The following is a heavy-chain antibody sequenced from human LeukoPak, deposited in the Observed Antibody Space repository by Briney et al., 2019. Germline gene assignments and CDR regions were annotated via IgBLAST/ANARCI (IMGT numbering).Heavy chain of an antibody. CDR1: GFAFSSYW. CDR2: IKHDGSEK. J-gene: IGHJ2*01. Sequence: PGGSLRLSCAGSGFAFSSYWMSWVRQAPGKGLEWVANIKHDGSEKYYVDSVKGRFTISRDNAQNSLYLQMNSLTAEDTAEYYCARNKINTVTTGWYFDLWGRGTLVSVSS. V-gene: IGHV3-7*01. CDR3: ARNKINTVTTGWYFDL. D-gene: IGHD4-17*01.